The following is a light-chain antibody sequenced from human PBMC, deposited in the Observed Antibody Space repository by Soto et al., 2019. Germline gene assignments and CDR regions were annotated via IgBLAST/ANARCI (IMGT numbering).Light chain of an antibody. V-gene: IGLV1-40*01. CDR1: SSNIGAGYD. Sequence: QSVLTQPPSVSGAPGQRVTISCTGSSSNIGAGYDVSWYQQLPGTAPKFLIYGNTDRPSGVPDRFSGSHSGTSASLAITGLQAEDEADYYCQSYDSSLSGYVFGTGTKLTVL. CDR2: GNT. J-gene: IGLJ1*01. CDR3: QSYDSSLSGYV.